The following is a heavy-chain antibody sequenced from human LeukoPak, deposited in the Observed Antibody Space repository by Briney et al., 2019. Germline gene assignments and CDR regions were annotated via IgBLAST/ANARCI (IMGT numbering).Heavy chain of an antibody. J-gene: IGHJ4*02. CDR1: GFTFSSYA. CDR2: ISYNGNNK. Sequence: GGSLRLSCAASGFTFSSYAMHWVRQAPGKGLEWVAVISYNGNNKYYADSVKGRFIISRDNSKDTLYLQMNSLRAEDTAVYYCARGRYYDSGSYYNVIHYFDYWGQGTLVTVSS. V-gene: IGHV3-30*04. D-gene: IGHD3-10*01. CDR3: ARGRYYDSGSYYNVIHYFDY.